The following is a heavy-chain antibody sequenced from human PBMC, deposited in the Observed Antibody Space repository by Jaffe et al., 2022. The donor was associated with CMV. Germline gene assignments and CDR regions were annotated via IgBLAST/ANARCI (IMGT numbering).Heavy chain of an antibody. CDR1: GFSLSTRGEG. J-gene: IGHJ5*02. V-gene: IGHV2-5*02. CDR2: IYWDDDR. D-gene: IGHD3-10*01. Sequence: QITLNESGPTLVKPTQTLTLTCSFSGFSLSTRGEGVGWIRQPPGKAPEWLAVIYWDDDRRYSPSLKDRITITKDTSKNQVVLTMTNMAPVDTGTYYCAHRLGRGYNWFDPWGQGTLVTVSS. CDR3: AHRLGRGYNWFDP.